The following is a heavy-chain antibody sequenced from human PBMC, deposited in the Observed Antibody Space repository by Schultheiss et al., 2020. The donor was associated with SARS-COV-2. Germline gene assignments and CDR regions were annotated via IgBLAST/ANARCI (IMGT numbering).Heavy chain of an antibody. Sequence: TLSLTCTVSGGSISNYYWSWIRQPPGKALEWLALIDWDDDKYYSTSLKTRLTISKDTSKNQVVLTMTNMDPVDTATYYCARQITGDPYYFDYWGQGTLVTVSS. CDR1: GGSISNYYW. J-gene: IGHJ4*02. CDR3: ARQITGDPYYFDY. D-gene: IGHD7-27*01. CDR2: IDWDDDK. V-gene: IGHV2-70*18.